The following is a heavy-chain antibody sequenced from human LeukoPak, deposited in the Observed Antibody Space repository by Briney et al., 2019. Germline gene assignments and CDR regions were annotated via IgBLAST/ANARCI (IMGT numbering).Heavy chain of an antibody. Sequence: ETLSLTCAVYGGSFSGYYWSWIRQPPGKGLEWIGEINHSGSTNYNPSLKSRVTISVDTSKNQFSLKLSSVTAADTAVYYCASFTSIAAAGGGMDVWGKGTTVTVSS. CDR1: GGSFSGYY. CDR3: ASFTSIAAAGGGMDV. CDR2: INHSGST. J-gene: IGHJ6*04. V-gene: IGHV4-34*01. D-gene: IGHD6-13*01.